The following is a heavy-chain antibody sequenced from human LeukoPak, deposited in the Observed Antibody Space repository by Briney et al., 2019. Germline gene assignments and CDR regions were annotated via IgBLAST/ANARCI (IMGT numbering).Heavy chain of an antibody. J-gene: IGHJ6*03. CDR3: AKDQRELLTYYYYYMDV. CDR2: IRYDGSNK. Sequence: TGGSLRLSCAASGFTFSSYGMHWVRQAPGKGLEWVAFIRYDGSNKYYADSVKGRFTISRDNSKNTLYLQMNSLRAEDTAVYYCAKDQRELLTYYYYYMDVWGKGTTVTISS. D-gene: IGHD1-26*01. CDR1: GFTFSSYG. V-gene: IGHV3-30*02.